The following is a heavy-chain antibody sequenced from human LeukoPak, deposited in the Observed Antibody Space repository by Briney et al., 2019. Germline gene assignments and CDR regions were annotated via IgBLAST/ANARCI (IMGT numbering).Heavy chain of an antibody. D-gene: IGHD6-13*01. Sequence: GGSLRLSCAASGFPFSSYAMSWVRQAPGKGLEWVSAISGSGGSTYYADSVKGRFTISRDNAKNSLYLQMSSLRVEDTAVYYCTRRPYSSSWYYFDYWGQGTLVTVSS. CDR3: TRRPYSSSWYYFDY. CDR2: ISGSGGST. V-gene: IGHV3-23*01. CDR1: GFPFSSYA. J-gene: IGHJ4*02.